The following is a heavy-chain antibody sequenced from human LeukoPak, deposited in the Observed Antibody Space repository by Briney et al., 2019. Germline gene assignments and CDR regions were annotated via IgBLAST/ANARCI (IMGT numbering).Heavy chain of an antibody. J-gene: IGHJ6*02. CDR1: GFTFSNYA. V-gene: IGHV3-23*01. CDR3: AKYYGQGDYYYYYSMDV. CDR2: SSGSGGST. Sequence: GGSLRLSCAASGFTFSNYAMSWVRQAPGTGLEWVSGSSGSGGSTYYADSVKGRFTISRDNSKNTLYLQMNSLRAEDTAVYYCAKYYGQGDYYYYYSMDVWGQGTTVTVSS. D-gene: IGHD4-17*01.